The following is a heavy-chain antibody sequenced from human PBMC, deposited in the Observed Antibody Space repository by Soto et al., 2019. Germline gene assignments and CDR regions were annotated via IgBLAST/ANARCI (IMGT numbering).Heavy chain of an antibody. CDR2: ISAYNGNT. V-gene: IGHV1-18*01. CDR3: ARDQADIVVVVAAGHGDY. Sequence: QVQLVQSGAEVKKPGASVKVSCKASGYTFTSYGISWVRQAPGQGLEWMGWISAYNGNTNYAQKLQGRVTMTTDTSTSTAYMELRSLRSDDTAVYYCARDQADIVVVVAAGHGDYWGQGTLVTVSS. J-gene: IGHJ4*02. D-gene: IGHD2-15*01. CDR1: GYTFTSYG.